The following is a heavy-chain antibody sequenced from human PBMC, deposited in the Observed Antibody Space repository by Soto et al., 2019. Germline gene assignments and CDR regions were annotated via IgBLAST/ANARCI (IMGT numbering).Heavy chain of an antibody. D-gene: IGHD5-18*01. CDR3: ARVVGYSYGHVAYYYGMDV. CDR2: IDPSDSYT. Sequence: GESLKISCKGSGYSFTSYWTSWVRQMPGKGLEWMGRIDPSDSYTNYSPSFQGHVTISADKSISTAYLQWSSLKASDTAMYYCARVVGYSYGHVAYYYGMDVWGQGTTVTVSS. V-gene: IGHV5-10-1*01. CDR1: GYSFTSYW. J-gene: IGHJ6*02.